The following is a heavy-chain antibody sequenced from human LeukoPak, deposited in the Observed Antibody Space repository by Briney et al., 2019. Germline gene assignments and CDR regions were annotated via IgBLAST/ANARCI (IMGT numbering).Heavy chain of an antibody. CDR1: GGSFSGYY. D-gene: IGHD1-26*01. CDR3: ARERREPRAYYYYMDV. CDR2: INHSGST. Sequence: PSETLSLTCAVYGGSFSGYYWSWIRQPPGKGLEWIGEINHSGSTNYNPSLKSRVTISVDTSKNQFSLKLSSVTAADTAVYYCARERREPRAYYYYMDVWGKGTTVTVSS. V-gene: IGHV4-34*01. J-gene: IGHJ6*03.